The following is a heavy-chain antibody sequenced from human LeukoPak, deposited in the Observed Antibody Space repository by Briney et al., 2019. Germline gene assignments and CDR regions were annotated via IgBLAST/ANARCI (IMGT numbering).Heavy chain of an antibody. Sequence: ASVNVSCKASGYTFTGYYMHWERQAPGQGLEWMGWINPNSGGTNYAQKFQGWVTMTRDTSISTAYMELSRLRSDDTAVYYCARGHEHRYCSGGSCYPAFDYWGQGTLVTVSS. CDR3: ARGHEHRYCSGGSCYPAFDY. CDR2: INPNSGGT. D-gene: IGHD2-15*01. J-gene: IGHJ4*02. CDR1: GYTFTGYY. V-gene: IGHV1-2*04.